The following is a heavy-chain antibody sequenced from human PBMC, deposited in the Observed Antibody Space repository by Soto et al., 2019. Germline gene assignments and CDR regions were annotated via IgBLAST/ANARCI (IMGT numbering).Heavy chain of an antibody. CDR2: IDYTGGT. J-gene: IGHJ4*02. V-gene: IGHV4-30-4*01. D-gene: IGHD4-17*01. Sequence: SETLSLTCSVSGASIRDGDYYWSWLRQPPGKGPGWIGSIDYTGGTHYNPTLTGPDSMSVDTSANQFSVKMNYVTAADSAVYYCARVGYGDYGIGYYFDFWGPGILVTVSS. CDR1: GASIRDGDYY. CDR3: ARVGYGDYGIGYYFDF.